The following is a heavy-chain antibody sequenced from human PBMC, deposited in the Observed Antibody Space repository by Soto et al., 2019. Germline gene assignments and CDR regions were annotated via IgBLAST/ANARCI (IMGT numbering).Heavy chain of an antibody. J-gene: IGHJ6*03. CDR2: IWSDGSNE. CDR3: ARERTFGDNKHNYMDV. CDR1: EFTFSRHG. Sequence: GGSLRLSCAASEFTFSRHGMHWVRQAPGKGLQWVGVIWSDGSNEVYADSVKGRFIISRDNSKNILCLQMNSLRAEDTAVYYCARERTFGDNKHNYMDVWGTGITVTVSS. D-gene: IGHD3-10*01. V-gene: IGHV3-33*01.